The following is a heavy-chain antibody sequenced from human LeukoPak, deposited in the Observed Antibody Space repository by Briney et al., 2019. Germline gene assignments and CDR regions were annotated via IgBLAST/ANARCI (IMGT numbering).Heavy chain of an antibody. CDR3: ARTGYSSGWLYYFDY. D-gene: IGHD6-19*01. V-gene: IGHV4-59*01. Sequence: SETLSLTCTVSGGSISSYYWSWIRQPPGKGLEWIGYIYYSGSTNYNPSLKSRVTISVDTSKNQFSLKLSSVTAADTAVYYCARTGYSSGWLYYFDYWGQGTLVTVSS. CDR1: GGSISSYY. CDR2: IYYSGST. J-gene: IGHJ4*02.